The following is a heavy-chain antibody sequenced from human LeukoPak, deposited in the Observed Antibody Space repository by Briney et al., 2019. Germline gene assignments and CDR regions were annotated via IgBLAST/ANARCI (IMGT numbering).Heavy chain of an antibody. CDR2: IKQDGSEK. CDR3: ARVSAGNDY. J-gene: IGHJ4*02. V-gene: IGHV3-7*01. D-gene: IGHD6-13*01. CDR1: GFTFSSYS. Sequence: GGSLRLSCAASGFTFSSYSMNWVRQAPGKGLEWVANIKQDGSEKYYVDSVKGRFTISRDNAKNSLYLQMNSLRAEDTAMYYCARVSAGNDYWGQGTLVTVSS.